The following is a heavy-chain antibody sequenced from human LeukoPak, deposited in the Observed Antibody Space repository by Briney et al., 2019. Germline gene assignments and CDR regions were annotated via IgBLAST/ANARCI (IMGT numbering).Heavy chain of an antibody. V-gene: IGHV3-7*01. CDR3: ARDRGYSSGWYNYYYYMDV. J-gene: IGHJ6*03. D-gene: IGHD6-19*01. Sequence: GGSLRLSCAASGFTFSSYWMSWVRQAPGKGLEWVANIKQDGSEKYYVDSVKSRFTISRDNAKNSLYLQMNSLRAEDTAVYYCARDRGYSSGWYNYYYYMDVWGKGTTVTVSS. CDR1: GFTFSSYW. CDR2: IKQDGSEK.